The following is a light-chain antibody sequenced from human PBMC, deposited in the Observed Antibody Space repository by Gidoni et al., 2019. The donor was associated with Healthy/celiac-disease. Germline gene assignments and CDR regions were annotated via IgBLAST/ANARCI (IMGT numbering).Light chain of an antibody. CDR1: QSISSW. J-gene: IGKJ1*01. Sequence: DIQMTPSPSTLSASVGDRVTITCRAIQSISSWLAWYQQKPGKAPKLLIYDASSLESGVPSRFSGSGSGTEFTLTISSLQPDDFATYYCQQYNSYPWTFGQGTKVEIK. CDR3: QQYNSYPWT. CDR2: DAS. V-gene: IGKV1-5*01.